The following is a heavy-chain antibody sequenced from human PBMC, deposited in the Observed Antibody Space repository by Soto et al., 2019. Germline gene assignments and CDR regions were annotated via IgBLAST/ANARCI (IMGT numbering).Heavy chain of an antibody. CDR1: GYAFTIYG. V-gene: IGHV1-18*04. CDR2: ISVYNGNT. D-gene: IGHD2-15*01. J-gene: IGHJ4*02. CDR3: ASDWCSGGSCYLFFDY. Sequence: QVQLVQSGAEVKKPGASVKVSCKASGYAFTIYGISYLRQAPGQALEWMGWISVYNGNTNYEQKFQGRVIMTTDTSTSTAYMELRSLRSDDTAVYYCASDWCSGGSCYLFFDYWGQGPVVTVSS.